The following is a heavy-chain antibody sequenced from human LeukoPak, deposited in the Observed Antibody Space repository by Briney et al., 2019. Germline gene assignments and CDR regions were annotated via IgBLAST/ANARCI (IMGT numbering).Heavy chain of an antibody. D-gene: IGHD5-12*01. V-gene: IGHV3-30*04. J-gene: IGHJ6*03. CDR2: ISHDGSNK. Sequence: GGSLRLSCAASEFTFRKHAMHWVRQAPGKGLEWVAVISHDGSNKYCADSVKGRFTISRDNSKNTLYLQMNSLRAEDTAVYYCAKEPVATTYYYYYMDVWGKGTTVTVSS. CDR3: AKEPVATTYYYYYMDV. CDR1: EFTFRKHA.